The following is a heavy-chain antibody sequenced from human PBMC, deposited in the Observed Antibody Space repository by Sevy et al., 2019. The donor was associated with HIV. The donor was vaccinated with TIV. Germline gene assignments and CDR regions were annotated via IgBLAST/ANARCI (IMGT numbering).Heavy chain of an antibody. V-gene: IGHV3-49*03. Sequence: GGSLILSCTSSGFTFGDYAMSWFRQAPGKGLEWVAFIRRNSHEPYGGTTEYAASVKGRFTISRDDSKSIAYLQMNSLKTEDTAVYYCTRPLATADTPEYFFDYWGQGILVTVSS. D-gene: IGHD5-12*01. CDR2: IRRNSHEPYGGTT. CDR1: GFTFGDYA. CDR3: TRPLATADTPEYFFDY. J-gene: IGHJ4*02.